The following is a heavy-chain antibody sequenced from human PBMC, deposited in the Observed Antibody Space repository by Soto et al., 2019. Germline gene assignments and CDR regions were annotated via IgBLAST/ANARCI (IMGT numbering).Heavy chain of an antibody. Sequence: ASVKVSCKASGYTFTGYYMHWVRQAPGQGLEWMGWINPNSGGTNYAQKFQGWVTMTRDTSISTAYMELSRLRSDDTAVYYCARSRVTHSIPSITGTTYNRYYYYYMDVWGKGTTVTVSS. CDR3: ARSRVTHSIPSITGTTYNRYYYYYMDV. CDR1: GYTFTGYY. CDR2: INPNSGGT. J-gene: IGHJ6*03. V-gene: IGHV1-2*04. D-gene: IGHD1-7*01.